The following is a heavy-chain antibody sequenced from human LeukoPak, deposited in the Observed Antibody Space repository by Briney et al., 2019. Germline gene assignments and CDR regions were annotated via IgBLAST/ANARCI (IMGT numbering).Heavy chain of an antibody. J-gene: IGHJ4*02. CDR1: GYSFINYW. V-gene: IGHV5-51*01. D-gene: IGHD1-1*01. CDR2: IYPGDSDT. CDR3: ARLPRGTSPFDY. Sequence: GESLKISCKGSGYSFINYWIGWVRQMPGKGLEWMGIIYPGDSDTRYSPSFQGQVAISADKSISTAYLQWSGLKASDTAMYYCARLPRGTSPFDYWGQGTRVTVSS.